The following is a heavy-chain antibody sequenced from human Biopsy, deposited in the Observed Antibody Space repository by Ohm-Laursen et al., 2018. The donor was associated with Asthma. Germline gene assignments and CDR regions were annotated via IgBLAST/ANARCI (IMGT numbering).Heavy chain of an antibody. Sequence: GTLSLTCTVSPGSINDYYWNWIRQFPGKGLEWIGYVHSTGSTRFNPSLKSRLTISVDTSVDQVSLKLTSVTAADTAVYYCARATSTWSQSGPHYFDHWGKGTLVTVSS. CDR3: ARATSTWSQSGPHYFDH. J-gene: IGHJ4*02. CDR2: VHSTGST. D-gene: IGHD6-13*01. V-gene: IGHV4-59*01. CDR1: PGSINDYY.